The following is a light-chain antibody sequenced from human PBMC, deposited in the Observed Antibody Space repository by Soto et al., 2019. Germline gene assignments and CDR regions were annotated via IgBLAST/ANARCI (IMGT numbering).Light chain of an antibody. CDR1: IRDVGAYNL. Sequence: QSALTQPASVSGSAGQSITISCSGTIRDVGAYNLVSWYQQHPGTAPKLIIYEVRNRPSGISSRFSGSRSGNTASLTISGLQHEDEGYYYCSASTARSTLVFGGGTKLTVL. CDR2: EVR. CDR3: SASTARSTLV. J-gene: IGLJ3*02. V-gene: IGLV2-14*01.